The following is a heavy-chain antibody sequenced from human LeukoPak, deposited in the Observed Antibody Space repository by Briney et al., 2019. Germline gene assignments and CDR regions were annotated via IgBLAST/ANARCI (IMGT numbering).Heavy chain of an antibody. Sequence: GGSRRLSCAASGFTFSTFAMVWVRQAPGKGLEWVSLVPFDGTNKFYADSVKGRFTISRDNSKNTLYLQMSSLRAEDTAVYYCARDRGVYDIAGYYSWGQGTLVTVSS. V-gene: IGHV3-30*15. CDR3: ARDRGVYDIAGYYS. D-gene: IGHD3-22*01. J-gene: IGHJ4*02. CDR2: VPFDGTNK. CDR1: GFTFSTFA.